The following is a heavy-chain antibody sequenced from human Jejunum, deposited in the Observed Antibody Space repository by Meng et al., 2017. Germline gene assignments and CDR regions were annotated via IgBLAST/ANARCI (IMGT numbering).Heavy chain of an antibody. D-gene: IGHD2-8*02. J-gene: IGHJ4*02. CDR3: ARENPLTGGIGRILDY. CDR2: ISTSGTT. Sequence: SETLSLTCTVSGGSISGYYWSWIRQPAGKGLEWIGRISTSGTTNYSPYLNSHVTMSVDTSKRHFSLNLTSVTAADTAVYYCARENPLTGGIGRILDYWGQGTLVTVSS. CDR1: GGSISGYY. V-gene: IGHV4-4*07.